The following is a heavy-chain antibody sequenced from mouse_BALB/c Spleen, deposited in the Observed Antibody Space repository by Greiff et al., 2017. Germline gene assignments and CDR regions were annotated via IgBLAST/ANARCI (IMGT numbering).Heavy chain of an antibody. CDR2: IWGDGST. V-gene: IGHV2-6-7*01. J-gene: IGHJ2*01. Sequence: QVQLKESGPGLVAPSQSLSITCTVSGFSLTGYGVNWVRQPPGKGLEWLGMIWGDGSTDYNSALKSRLSISKDNSKSQVFLKMNSLQTDDTARYYCARENYGNYNVLDYWGQGTTLTVSS. CDR1: GFSLTGYG. D-gene: IGHD2-1*01. CDR3: ARENYGNYNVLDY.